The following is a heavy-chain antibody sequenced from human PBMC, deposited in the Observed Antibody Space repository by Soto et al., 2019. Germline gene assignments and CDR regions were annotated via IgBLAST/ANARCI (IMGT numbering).Heavy chain of an antibody. V-gene: IGHV3-73*01. D-gene: IGHD2-2*01. CDR1: GFPFSGSA. Sequence: GGSLRLSCAASGFPFSGSAMHWVRQASGKGLEWVGRIRIKANSYATAYAASVKGRFTISRDDSKNTAYLQMNSLKTEDTDVYYCTRIGYRSSTSCLFWDQGTLVTVSS. J-gene: IGHJ4*02. CDR2: IRIKANSYAT. CDR3: TRIGYRSSTSCLF.